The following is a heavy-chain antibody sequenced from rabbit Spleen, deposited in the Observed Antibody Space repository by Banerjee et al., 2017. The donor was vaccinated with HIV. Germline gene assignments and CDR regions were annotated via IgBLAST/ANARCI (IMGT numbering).Heavy chain of an antibody. CDR3: ARDFGL. CDR2: INIVTGKS. Sequence: ERLEESGGRLVQPGGSLTLSCKAFGFTISGYWMNWVRQAPGKGLEWIACINIVTGKSVYASWAKGRFTMSRTSSTTVTLQMTSLTAADTATYFCARDFGLWGPGTLVTVS. CDR1: GFTISGYW. V-gene: IGHV1S45*01. D-gene: IGHD5-1*01. J-gene: IGHJ4*01.